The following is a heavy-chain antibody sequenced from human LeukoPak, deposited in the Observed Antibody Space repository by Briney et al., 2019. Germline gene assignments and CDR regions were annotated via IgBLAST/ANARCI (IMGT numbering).Heavy chain of an antibody. CDR3: ARQGRFYYYYMDV. J-gene: IGHJ6*03. CDR1: GGSFSGYY. CDR2: INHSGST. V-gene: IGHV4-34*01. Sequence: SETLSLTCAVHGGSFSGYYWSWIRQPPGKGLEWIGEINHSGSTNYNPSLKSRVTISVDTSKNQFSLKLSSVTAADTAVYYCARQGRFYYYYMDVWGKGTTVTVSS.